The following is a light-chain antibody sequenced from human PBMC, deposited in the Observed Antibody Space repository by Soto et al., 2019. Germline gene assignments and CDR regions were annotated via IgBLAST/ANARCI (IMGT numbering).Light chain of an antibody. CDR3: QSYDSSLSGFVV. Sequence: QSVLTQPPSVSGAPGQRVTISCTGSSSNIGAGYDVHWYQQLPGTAPILLIYGNSKRPSGVPDRFSGSKSGTSASQAITGLQAEDEADYYGQSYDSSLSGFVVFGGGTKLTVL. V-gene: IGLV1-40*01. CDR1: SSNIGAGYD. CDR2: GNS. J-gene: IGLJ2*01.